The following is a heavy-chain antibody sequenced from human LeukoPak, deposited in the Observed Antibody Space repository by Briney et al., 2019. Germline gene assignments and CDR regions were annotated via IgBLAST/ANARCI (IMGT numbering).Heavy chain of an antibody. J-gene: IGHJ4*02. CDR3: ARATGSGNDY. CDR1: GFTFSSYS. D-gene: IGHD4-23*01. CDR2: ISSSSSYI. Sequence: GGSLRLSCAASGFTFSSYSMNWVRQAPGKGLEWVSSISSSSSYIYYADSVEGRFTISRDNAKNSLYLQMNSLRAEDTAVYYCARATGSGNDYWGQGTLVTVSS. V-gene: IGHV3-21*01.